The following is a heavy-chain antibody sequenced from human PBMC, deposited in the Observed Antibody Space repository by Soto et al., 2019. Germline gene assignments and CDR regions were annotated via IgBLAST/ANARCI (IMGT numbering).Heavy chain of an antibody. CDR2: IYPGDSDT. CDR1: GYSLTSYW. J-gene: IGHJ6*02. V-gene: IGHV5-51*01. Sequence: GESLKISCKGSGYSLTSYWIGWVRQMPGKGLEWMGIIYPGDSDTRYSPSFQGQVTISADKSISTAYLQWSSLKASDTAMYYCAGGGVRGVITRTRDYYGMDVWGQGTTVTV. CDR3: AGGGVRGVITRTRDYYGMDV. D-gene: IGHD3-10*01.